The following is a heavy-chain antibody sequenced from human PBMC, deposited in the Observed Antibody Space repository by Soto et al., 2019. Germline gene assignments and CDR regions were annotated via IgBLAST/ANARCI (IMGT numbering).Heavy chain of an antibody. CDR2: INHSGST. Sequence: SDTLSLTNAFYGLSFSGYYWSWIRQPPGTGLKWIGEINHSGSTNYNPSLKSRVTISLDTSKNQFSLKLSSVTAADTAVYYCARVRGREYSSSSGGMDVWGQGTTVNVSS. V-gene: IGHV4-34*01. CDR1: GLSFSGYY. CDR3: ARVRGREYSSSSGGMDV. D-gene: IGHD6-6*01. J-gene: IGHJ6*02.